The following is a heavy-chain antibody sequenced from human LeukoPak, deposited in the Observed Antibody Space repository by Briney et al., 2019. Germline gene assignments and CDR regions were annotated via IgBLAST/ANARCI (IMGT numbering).Heavy chain of an antibody. CDR3: ASLSRVSSGAGKDY. V-gene: IGHV3-48*01. Sequence: GGSLRLSCAASGFTFSSYSFNWVRQAPGRGLEWVSYISGSGSPIYYADSVKGRFTVSRDNAKNLLYLQMNSLRVEDTAVYYCASLSRVSSGAGKDYWGQGTLVTVSS. J-gene: IGHJ4*02. D-gene: IGHD6-19*01. CDR2: ISGSGSPI. CDR1: GFTFSSYS.